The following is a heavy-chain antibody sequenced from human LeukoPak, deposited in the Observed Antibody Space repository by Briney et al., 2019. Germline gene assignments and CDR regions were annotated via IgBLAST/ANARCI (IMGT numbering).Heavy chain of an antibody. V-gene: IGHV4-34*01. CDR3: ARGPGETIFGVVMRSLFDP. Sequence: SETLSLTCAVYGGSFSGYYWSWIRQPPGKGLEWIGEINHSGSTNYNPSLKSRVTISVDTSKNQFSLKLSSVTAADTAVYYCARGPGETIFGVVMRSLFDPWGQRTLVTVSS. D-gene: IGHD3-3*01. CDR1: GGSFSGYY. CDR2: INHSGST. J-gene: IGHJ5*02.